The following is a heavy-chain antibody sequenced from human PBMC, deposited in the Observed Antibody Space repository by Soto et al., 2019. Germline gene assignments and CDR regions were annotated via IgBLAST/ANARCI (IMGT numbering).Heavy chain of an antibody. D-gene: IGHD2-2*01. V-gene: IGHV3-64D*06. J-gene: IGHJ4*02. Sequence: GSLRLSCSVSGFTIITYAMHWVRQAPGKGLEYVASSSSNGDSTYYADSVKGRFTISRDNSKNTLYLQMSSLRAEDTALYYCVKDRYVDYWGQGIQVTVSS. CDR3: VKDRYVDY. CDR2: SSSNGDST. CDR1: GFTIITYA.